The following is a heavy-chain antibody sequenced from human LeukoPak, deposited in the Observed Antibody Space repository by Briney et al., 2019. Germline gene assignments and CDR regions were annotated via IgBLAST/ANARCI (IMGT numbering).Heavy chain of an antibody. CDR2: IYYSGST. J-gene: IGHJ5*02. CDR3: ANRRGSYPRCFDP. D-gene: IGHD1-26*01. Sequence: SETLSLTCTVSGGSISSYYWSWIRQPPGKGLEWIGYIYYSGSTNYNPSLKSRVTISVDTSKNQFSLKLSSVTAADTAVSYCANRRGSYPRCFDPWGQGPLVPAS. CDR1: GGSISSYY. V-gene: IGHV4-59*08.